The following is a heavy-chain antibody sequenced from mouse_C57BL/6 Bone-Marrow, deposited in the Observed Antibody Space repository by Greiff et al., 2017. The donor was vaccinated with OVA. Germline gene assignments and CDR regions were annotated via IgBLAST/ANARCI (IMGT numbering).Heavy chain of an antibody. CDR2: IDPENGDT. D-gene: IGHD1-1*01. V-gene: IGHV14-4*01. J-gene: IGHJ4*01. CDR3: TKYYGSSYYYAMDY. Sequence: VQLQQSGAELVRPGASVKLSCTASGFNIKDYYMHWVKQRPEQGLEWIGWIDPENGDTEYASKFQGKATITADTSSNTAYLQLSSLTSEDTAVYYCTKYYGSSYYYAMDYWGQGTSVTVSS. CDR1: GFNIKDYY.